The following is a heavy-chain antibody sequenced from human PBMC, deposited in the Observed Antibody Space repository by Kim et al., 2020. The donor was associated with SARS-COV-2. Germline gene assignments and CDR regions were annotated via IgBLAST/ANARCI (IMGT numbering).Heavy chain of an antibody. CDR2: IWYDGSNK. CDR3: ARDRVDCSSTSCYELDY. Sequence: GGSLRLSCAASGFTFSSYGMHWVRQAPGKGLEWVAVIWYDGSNKYYADSVKGRFTISRDNSKNTLYLQMNSLRAEDTAVYYCARDRVDCSSTSCYELDYWGQGTLVTVSS. V-gene: IGHV3-33*01. CDR1: GFTFSSYG. J-gene: IGHJ4*02. D-gene: IGHD2-2*01.